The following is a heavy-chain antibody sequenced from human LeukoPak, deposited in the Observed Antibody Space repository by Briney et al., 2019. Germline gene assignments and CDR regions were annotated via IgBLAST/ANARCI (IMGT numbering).Heavy chain of an antibody. Sequence: ASVKVSCKASGYTFTSYYMHWVRQAPGQGLEWMGIINPSGGSTSYAQKFQGRVTMTRDMSTSTVYMELSSLRSEDTAVYYCARVNCDSSGYTPKGYFDYWGQGTLVTVSS. D-gene: IGHD3-22*01. CDR2: INPSGGST. CDR1: GYTFTSYY. J-gene: IGHJ4*02. CDR3: ARVNCDSSGYTPKGYFDY. V-gene: IGHV1-46*01.